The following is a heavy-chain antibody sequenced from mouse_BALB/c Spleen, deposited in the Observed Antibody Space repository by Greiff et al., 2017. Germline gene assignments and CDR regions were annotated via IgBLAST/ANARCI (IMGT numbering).Heavy chain of an antibody. D-gene: IGHD1-1*01. J-gene: IGHJ3*01. CDR3: ANSPYYYGSSGFAY. V-gene: IGHV14-3*02. Sequence: VHVKQSGAELVKPGASVKLSCTASGFNIKDTYMHWVKQRPEQGLEWIGRIDPANGNTKYDPKFQGKATITADTSSNTAYLQLSSLTSEDTAVYYCANSPYYYGSSGFAYWGQGTLVTVSA. CDR1: GFNIKDTY. CDR2: IDPANGNT.